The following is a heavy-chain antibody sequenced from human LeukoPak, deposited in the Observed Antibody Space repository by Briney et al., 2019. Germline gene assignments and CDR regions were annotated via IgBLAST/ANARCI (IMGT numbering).Heavy chain of an antibody. CDR3: VRDSPNGVDY. CDR2: ISSDGSTT. V-gene: IGHV3-74*01. D-gene: IGHD7-27*01. CDR1: GFTFITYW. Sequence: GGSLRLSCAASGFTFITYWMHWVRQVPGKGLVWVSRISSDGSTTVYADSVKARFTISRDNAKNTLYLQMNTLRVEDTALYYCVRDSPNGVDYWGQGTLVTVSS. J-gene: IGHJ4*02.